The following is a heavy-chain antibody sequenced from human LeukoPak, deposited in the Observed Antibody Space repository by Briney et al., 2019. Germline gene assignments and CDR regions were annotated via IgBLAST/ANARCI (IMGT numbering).Heavy chain of an antibody. D-gene: IGHD4-17*01. V-gene: IGHV3-23*01. J-gene: IGHJ6*02. Sequence: GGSLRLSCAASGFTLSSYAMSWVRQAPGKGLEWVSAISGSGGSTYYADSVKGRFTISRDNSKNTLYLQMNSLTAEDTAVYYCARDYGDYGAYGMDVWGQGTTVTVSS. CDR1: GFTLSSYA. CDR2: ISGSGGST. CDR3: ARDYGDYGAYGMDV.